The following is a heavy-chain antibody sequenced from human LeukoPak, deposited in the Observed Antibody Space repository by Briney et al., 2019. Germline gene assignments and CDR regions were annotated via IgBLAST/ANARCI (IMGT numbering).Heavy chain of an antibody. J-gene: IGHJ6*02. Sequence: ASVKVSCKASGYTFTSYCIHWVRQAPGQGLEWMGVIDVSGGGTTYAQRFQGRVTMTRDTSTSTVYMELSSLRSDDTAVYYCARDVYGLDVWGQGTTVTVSS. CDR3: ARDVYGLDV. V-gene: IGHV1-46*01. CDR2: IDVSGGGT. CDR1: GYTFTSYC.